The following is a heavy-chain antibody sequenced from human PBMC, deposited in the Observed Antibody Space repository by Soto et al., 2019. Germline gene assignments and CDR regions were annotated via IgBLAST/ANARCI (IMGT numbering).Heavy chain of an antibody. CDR2: IYYSGST. V-gene: IGHV4-30-4*01. Sequence: SETLSLTCTVSGGSISSGDYYWSWIRQPPGKGLEWIGYIYYSGSTYYNPSLKSRVTISVDTSKNQFSLKLSSVTAADTAVYYCARGKWELLFDYWGQGTLVTVSS. CDR3: ARGKWELLFDY. D-gene: IGHD1-26*01. CDR1: GGSISSGDYY. J-gene: IGHJ4*02.